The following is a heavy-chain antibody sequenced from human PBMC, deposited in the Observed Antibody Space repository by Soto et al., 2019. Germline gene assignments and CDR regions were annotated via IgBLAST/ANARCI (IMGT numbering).Heavy chain of an antibody. CDR3: ARGRWELLSRWFDP. J-gene: IGHJ5*02. D-gene: IGHD1-26*01. CDR1: GGSFSGYY. V-gene: IGHV4-34*01. Sequence: QVQLQQWGAGLLKPSETLSLTCAVYGGSFSGYYWSWVRQPPGKGLEWIGEINHSGSTNYNPSHTSRVTISVDTSKNQFSLKLSSVTAADTAVYDCARGRWELLSRWFDPWGQGTLVTVSS. CDR2: INHSGST.